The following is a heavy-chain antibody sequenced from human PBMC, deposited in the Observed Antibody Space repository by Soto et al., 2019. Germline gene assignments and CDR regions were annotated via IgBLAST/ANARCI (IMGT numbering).Heavy chain of an antibody. J-gene: IGHJ6*02. CDR1: GGSISSGGYY. Sequence: SETLSLTCTVSGGSISSGGYYWSWIRQHPWKGLEWIGYIYYSGSTYYNPSLKSRVTISVDTSKNQFSLKLSSVTAADTAVYYCAGFDVDTAMEKNYYYYGMDVWGQGXTVTVYS. CDR2: IYYSGST. V-gene: IGHV4-31*03. D-gene: IGHD5-18*01. CDR3: AGFDVDTAMEKNYYYYGMDV.